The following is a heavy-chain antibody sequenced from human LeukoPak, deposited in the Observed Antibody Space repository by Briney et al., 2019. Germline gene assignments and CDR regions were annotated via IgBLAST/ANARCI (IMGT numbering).Heavy chain of an antibody. CDR3: ARGPLLRGYSSSWYSPRFDY. CDR1: GGSISSGGYY. CDR2: INHSGST. D-gene: IGHD6-13*01. J-gene: IGHJ4*02. V-gene: IGHV4-39*07. Sequence: SETLSLTCTVSGGSISSGGYYWSWIRQPPGKGLEWIGEINHSGSTNYNPSLKSRVTISVDTSKNQFSLKLSSVTAADTAVYYCARGPLLRGYSSSWYSPRFDYWGQGTLVTVSS.